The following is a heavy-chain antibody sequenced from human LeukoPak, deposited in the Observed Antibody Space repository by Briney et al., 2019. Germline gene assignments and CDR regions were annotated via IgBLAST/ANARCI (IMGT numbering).Heavy chain of an antibody. Sequence: GGSLRLSCAPSGFTFSSYSMNWVRQAPGKGLEWVSSISSSSSYIYYADSVKGRFTISRDNAKNSLYLQMNSLRAEDTAVYYCARQWQLADLLDYWGQGTLVTVSS. CDR2: ISSSSSYI. V-gene: IGHV3-21*01. J-gene: IGHJ4*02. D-gene: IGHD6-13*01. CDR3: ARQWQLADLLDY. CDR1: GFTFSSYS.